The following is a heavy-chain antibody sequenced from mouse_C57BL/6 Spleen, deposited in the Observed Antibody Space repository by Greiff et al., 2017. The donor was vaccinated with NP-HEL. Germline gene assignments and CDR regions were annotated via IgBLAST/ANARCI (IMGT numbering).Heavy chain of an antibody. CDR2: IYPGDGDT. Sequence: QVQLQQSGPELVKPGASVKISCKASGYAFSSSWMNWVKQRPGKGLEWIGRIYPGDGDTNYNGKFKGKATLTADKSSSTAYMQLSSLTSEDSAVYFCARIYDGYPAYWGQGTLVTVSA. V-gene: IGHV1-82*01. J-gene: IGHJ3*01. CDR3: ARIYDGYPAY. CDR1: GYAFSSSW. D-gene: IGHD2-3*01.